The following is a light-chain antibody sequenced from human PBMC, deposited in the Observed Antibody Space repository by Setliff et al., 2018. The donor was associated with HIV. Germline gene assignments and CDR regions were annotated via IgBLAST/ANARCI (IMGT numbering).Light chain of an antibody. CDR1: SSDVGNYNY. Sequence: QSALAQPRSVSGSPGQSVTISCTGTSSDVGNYNYVSWYQQHPGKAPRLMISDVSKRPSGVPDRFSGSKSGNTASLTISGLQAEDEADYYCCSYAGSHTFEVFGTGTKVTVL. V-gene: IGLV2-11*01. CDR2: DVS. CDR3: CSYAGSHTFEV. J-gene: IGLJ1*01.